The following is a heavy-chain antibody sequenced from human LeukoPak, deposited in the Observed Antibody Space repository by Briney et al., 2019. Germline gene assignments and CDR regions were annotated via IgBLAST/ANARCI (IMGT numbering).Heavy chain of an antibody. CDR1: GYTFTSYY. CDR3: ARDIRRVRDDSSGYEVDY. CDR2: INPSGGST. Sequence: ASVKVSCKASGYTFTSYYMHWVRQAPGQGLEWMGIINPSGGSTSYAQKFQGRVTMTRDTSTSTVYMELSSLRSEDTAVYYCARDIRRVRDDSSGYEVDYRGQGALVTVSS. D-gene: IGHD3-22*01. V-gene: IGHV1-46*01. J-gene: IGHJ4*02.